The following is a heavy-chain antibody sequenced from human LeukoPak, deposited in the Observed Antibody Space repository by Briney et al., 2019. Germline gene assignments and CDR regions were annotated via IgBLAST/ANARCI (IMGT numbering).Heavy chain of an antibody. V-gene: IGHV1-8*01. D-gene: IGHD2/OR15-2a*01. CDR3: ATSSVDGTFSFFDP. Sequence: GASVKVSFKASGNTFTNNDIIWVRQATGQGLEWMGWMNPYNGDTGYAQKFQGRVTLTRDTSTTTAYMELSGLKPDDSAVYYCATSSVDGTFSFFDPWGQGSLVTVSS. CDR1: GNTFTNND. J-gene: IGHJ5*02. CDR2: MNPYNGDT.